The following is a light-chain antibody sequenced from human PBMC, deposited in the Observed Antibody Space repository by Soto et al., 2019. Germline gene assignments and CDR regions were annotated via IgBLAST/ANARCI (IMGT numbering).Light chain of an antibody. CDR1: SSDVGVHNF. CDR3: CSYAGGYTYL. V-gene: IGLV2-11*01. J-gene: IGLJ1*01. Sequence: QSALTQPPSASGSLGQSVTISCTGTSSDVGVHNFVSWYQQSPGKAPKLMIYDVARWPSGVPDRFSGSKSGNTASLTISGLQAEDEADYFCCSYAGGYTYLFGTATKVTVL. CDR2: DVA.